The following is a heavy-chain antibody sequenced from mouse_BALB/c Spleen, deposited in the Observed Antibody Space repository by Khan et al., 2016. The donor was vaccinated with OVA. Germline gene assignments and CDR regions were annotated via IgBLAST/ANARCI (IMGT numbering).Heavy chain of an antibody. CDR2: IWGDGST. V-gene: IGHV2-6-7*01. J-gene: IGHJ4*01. D-gene: IGHD2-4*01. CDR3: AREIYYDYAYYYAMDY. Sequence: QVQLQQSGPGLVAPSQSLSITCTVSGFSLTGYGVNWVRQPPGRGLEWLGMIWGDGSTDYNSALKSRLSITKDNSKSQVILKMNSLQTDDTARYYCAREIYYDYAYYYAMDYWGQGTSVTVSS. CDR1: GFSLTGYG.